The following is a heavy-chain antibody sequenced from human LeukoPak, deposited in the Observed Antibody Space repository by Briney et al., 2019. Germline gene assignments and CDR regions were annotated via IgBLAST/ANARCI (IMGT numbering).Heavy chain of an antibody. CDR3: ARDTLGEGEDANYAVYYFDY. Sequence: GGSLRLSCATSGFTFSSYVMTWVRQAPGKGLEWVSSITASDVSTYYADSVKGRFTISRDNGKNSLDLQMNSLRADDTAVYYCARDTLGEGEDANYAVYYFDYWGQGTVVTVSS. CDR1: GFTFSSYV. D-gene: IGHD4/OR15-4a*01. CDR2: ITASDVST. V-gene: IGHV3-23*01. J-gene: IGHJ4*02.